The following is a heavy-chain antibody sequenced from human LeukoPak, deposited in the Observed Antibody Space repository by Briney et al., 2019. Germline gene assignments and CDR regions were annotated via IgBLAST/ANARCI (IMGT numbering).Heavy chain of an antibody. D-gene: IGHD7-27*01. Sequence: GGSLRLSCAASGFAISDYSMNWVRQAPGKGLEWVANIKQDGSEKYYVDSVKGRFTISRDNAKNSLYLQMNSLRAEDTAVYYCARDFRLLTGDLDYWGQGTLVTVSS. J-gene: IGHJ4*02. CDR1: GFAISDYS. CDR2: IKQDGSEK. V-gene: IGHV3-7*03. CDR3: ARDFRLLTGDLDY.